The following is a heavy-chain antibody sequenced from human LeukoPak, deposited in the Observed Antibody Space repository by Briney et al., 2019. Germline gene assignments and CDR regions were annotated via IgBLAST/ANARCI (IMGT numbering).Heavy chain of an antibody. J-gene: IGHJ6*02. CDR3: ARGAQRYDFWSGYYSDLSYYYGMDV. Sequence: ASVKVSCKASGYTFTSYDINWVRQATGQGLEWMGWMNPNSGNTGYAQKFQGRVTMTRNTSISTAYMELSSLRSEDTAAYYCARGAQRYDFWSGYYSDLSYYYGMDVWGQGTTVTVSS. CDR2: MNPNSGNT. D-gene: IGHD3-3*01. CDR1: GYTFTSYD. V-gene: IGHV1-8*01.